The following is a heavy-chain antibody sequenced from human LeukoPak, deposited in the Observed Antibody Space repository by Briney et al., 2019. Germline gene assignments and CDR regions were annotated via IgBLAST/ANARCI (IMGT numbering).Heavy chain of an antibody. CDR3: ARDKGYGDYSDYAFDI. V-gene: IGHV3-48*01. CDR1: GFPFSSYG. D-gene: IGHD4-17*01. CDR2: IAGSSSTI. J-gene: IGHJ3*02. Sequence: PGTSLRLSCAASGFPFSSYGMHWVRQAPGKGLEWVSYIAGSSSTIYYADSVKDRFAISRDNAKNSLYLQMNSLRAEDTAVYYCARDKGYGDYSDYAFDIWGQGAMVTVSS.